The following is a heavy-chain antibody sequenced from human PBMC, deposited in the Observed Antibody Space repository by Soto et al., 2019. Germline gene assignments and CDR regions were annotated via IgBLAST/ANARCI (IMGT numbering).Heavy chain of an antibody. CDR3: ARDGSGYSTD. J-gene: IGHJ1*01. CDR2: TNQDGRER. D-gene: IGHD5-18*01. Sequence: EVQLVESGGGLVQPGGSLRLSCVASGFTFRNYSMSWLRQAPGQGLEWVANTNQDGRERYSVDSVKGRFTISRDNAKNSMHVQMNSLRAEDTAVYYCARDGSGYSTDWGQGTLVTVSS. CDR1: GFTFRNYS. V-gene: IGHV3-7*01.